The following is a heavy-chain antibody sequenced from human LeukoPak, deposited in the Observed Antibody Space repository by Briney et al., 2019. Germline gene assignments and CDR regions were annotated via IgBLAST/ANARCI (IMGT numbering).Heavy chain of an antibody. CDR2: IYHSGST. D-gene: IGHD3-22*01. Sequence: SQTLSLTCAVSGGSISSGGYSWSWIRQPPGKGLEWIGYIYHSGSTYYNPFLKSRVTISVDRSKNQFSLKLSSVTAADTAVYYCARGLGYYDSSGYLADAFDIWGQGTMVTVSS. CDR3: ARGLGYYDSSGYLADAFDI. J-gene: IGHJ3*02. CDR1: GGSISSGGYS. V-gene: IGHV4-30-2*01.